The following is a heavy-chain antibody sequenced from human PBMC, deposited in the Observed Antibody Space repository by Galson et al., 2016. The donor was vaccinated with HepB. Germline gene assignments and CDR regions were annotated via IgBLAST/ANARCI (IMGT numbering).Heavy chain of an antibody. CDR1: GASISGYS. CDR3: ARDSAAKLDY. Sequence: SETLSLTCNVSGASISGYSWSWIRQPPGKGLEWIGHIYSAETTNYNPSLRSRVTISGDTSKNQFSLMVNSLTAADTAVYFCARDSAAKLDYWGQGILVTVSS. J-gene: IGHJ4*02. D-gene: IGHD6-25*01. V-gene: IGHV4-59*01. CDR2: IYSAETT.